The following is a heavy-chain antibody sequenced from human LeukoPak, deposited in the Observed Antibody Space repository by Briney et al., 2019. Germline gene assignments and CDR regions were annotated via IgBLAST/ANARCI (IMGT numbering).Heavy chain of an antibody. CDR2: IYTGGTT. V-gene: IGHV3-66*01. J-gene: IGHJ4*02. CDR3: ARDSSLYYFDY. CDR1: GFTVTSSH. D-gene: IGHD6-6*01. Sequence: PGGSLRLSCAASGFTVTSSHMNWVRQAPGKGLEWVSIIYTGGTTHYADSLKDRFTISRDDSINTLYLQMNSLRAEDTAVYYCARDSSLYYFDYWGQGTLVTVSS.